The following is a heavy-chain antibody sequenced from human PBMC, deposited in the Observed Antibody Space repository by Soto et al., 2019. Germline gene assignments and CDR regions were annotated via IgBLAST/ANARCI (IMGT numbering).Heavy chain of an antibody. D-gene: IGHD3-9*01. J-gene: IGHJ4*02. V-gene: IGHV1-18*01. CDR3: ARAPLRYFDWVTHYYFDY. CDR2: ISAYNGNT. Sequence: GAAVKVSCKASGYTFTSYGISWVRQAPGQGLEWMGWISAYNGNTNYAQKLQGRVTMTTDTSTSTAYMELRSLRSDATAVYYCARAPLRYFDWVTHYYFDYWGQGTLVTVSS. CDR1: GYTFTSYG.